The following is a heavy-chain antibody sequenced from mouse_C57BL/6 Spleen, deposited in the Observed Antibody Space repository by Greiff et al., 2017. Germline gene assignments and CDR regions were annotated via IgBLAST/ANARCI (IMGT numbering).Heavy chain of an antibody. CDR2: INYDGSST. J-gene: IGHJ4*01. CDR1: GFTFSDYY. Sequence: EVQRVESEGGLVQPGSSMKLSCTASGFTFSDYYMAWVRQVPEKGLEWVANINYDGSSTSYLYSLKSRFIISGENAKNNLDLQMSSMKSEDTATYYCARERGPAMDYWGQGTSVTVSS. CDR3: ARERGPAMDY. V-gene: IGHV5-16*01.